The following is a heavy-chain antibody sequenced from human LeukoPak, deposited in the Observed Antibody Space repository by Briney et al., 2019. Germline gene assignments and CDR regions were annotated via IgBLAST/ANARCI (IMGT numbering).Heavy chain of an antibody. CDR2: IYSSGST. Sequence: PGGSLRLSCAASGFTVSDNYMSWVRQAPGKGLEWVSVIYSSGSTYYADSVKGRFTISRDNSKNTLYLQMNSLRADDTAVYYCARDSGTTVGYFDYWGQGTLVTVSS. CDR1: GFTVSDNY. J-gene: IGHJ4*02. V-gene: IGHV3-66*01. D-gene: IGHD4-23*01. CDR3: ARDSGTTVGYFDY.